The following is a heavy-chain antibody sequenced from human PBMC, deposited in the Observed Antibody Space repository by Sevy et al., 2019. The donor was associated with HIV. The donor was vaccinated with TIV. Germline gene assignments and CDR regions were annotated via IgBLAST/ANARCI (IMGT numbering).Heavy chain of an antibody. CDR1: GGSFSGYY. D-gene: IGHD3-10*01. Sequence: SETLSLTCAVYGGSFSGYYWSWIRQPPGKGLEWIGEINHSGSTNYNPSLKSRVTISVDTSKNQFSLKLSSVTAADTAVYYCARGTYYYGSGSNYKYHGPFDYWGQGTLVTVSS. V-gene: IGHV4-34*01. CDR3: ARGTYYYGSGSNYKYHGPFDY. CDR2: INHSGST. J-gene: IGHJ4*02.